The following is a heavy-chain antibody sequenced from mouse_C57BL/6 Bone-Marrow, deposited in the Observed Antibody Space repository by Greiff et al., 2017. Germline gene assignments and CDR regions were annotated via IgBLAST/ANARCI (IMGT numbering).Heavy chain of an antibody. J-gene: IGHJ4*01. CDR1: GYTFTGYW. Sequence: QVHVTQSGAEPMKPGASVKLSCQATGYTFTGYWIERVKQRPGHGLEWIGEILPGSGSTNYNEKFKGKATFTADTASNTAHMQLSSLTTEDSAVYDGARCGKGDYAMDYWGQGTSVTVSA. CDR2: ILPGSGST. CDR3: ARCGKGDYAMDY. D-gene: IGHD1-1*02. V-gene: IGHV1-9*01.